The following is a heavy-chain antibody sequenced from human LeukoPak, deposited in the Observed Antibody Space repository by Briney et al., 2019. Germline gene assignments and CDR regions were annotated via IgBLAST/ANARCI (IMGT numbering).Heavy chain of an antibody. CDR1: GYTFTSYG. V-gene: IGHV1-18*01. J-gene: IGHJ3*02. CDR3: ARDFGEHMTTVPSGPLEAFDI. D-gene: IGHD4-17*01. CDR2: ISAYNGNT. Sequence: ASVKVSCKASGYTFTSYGISWVRQAPGQGLEWMGWISAYNGNTNYAQKLQGRVTMTTDTSTSTAYVELRSLRSDDTAVYYCARDFGEHMTTVPSGPLEAFDIWGQGTMVTVSS.